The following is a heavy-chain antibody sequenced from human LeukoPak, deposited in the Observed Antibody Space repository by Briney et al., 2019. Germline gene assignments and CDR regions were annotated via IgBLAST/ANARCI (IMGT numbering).Heavy chain of an antibody. V-gene: IGHV3-30-3*01. J-gene: IGHJ4*02. CDR1: GFTFSSYA. CDR2: ISYDGSNK. D-gene: IGHD6-6*01. Sequence: GGSLRLSCAASGFTFSSYAMHWVRQAPGKGLEWVAVISYDGSNKYYADSVKGRFTISRDNSKNTLYLQMNNLRAEDTAVYYCARGPNSNWSGLDFWGQGTLLTVSS. CDR3: ARGPNSNWSGLDF.